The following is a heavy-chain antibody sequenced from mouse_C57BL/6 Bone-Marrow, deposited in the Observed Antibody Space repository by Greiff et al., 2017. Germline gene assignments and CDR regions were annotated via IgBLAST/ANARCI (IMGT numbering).Heavy chain of an antibody. J-gene: IGHJ2*01. CDR1: GYTFTSYG. D-gene: IGHD2-3*01. CDR3: ARGWLYFDY. V-gene: IGHV1-81*01. Sequence: VHLVESGAELARPGASVKLSCKASGYTFTSYGISWVKQRTGKGLEWIGEIYPRSGNTYYNEKFKGKATLTADKSSSTAYMELRSLTSEDSAVYFCARGWLYFDYWGQGTTLTVSS. CDR2: IYPRSGNT.